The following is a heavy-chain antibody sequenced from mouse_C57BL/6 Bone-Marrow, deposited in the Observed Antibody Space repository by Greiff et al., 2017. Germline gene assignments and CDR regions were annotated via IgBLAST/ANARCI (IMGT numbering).Heavy chain of an antibody. CDR3: ARGYSNYVPWYFDV. J-gene: IGHJ1*03. CDR2: IDPSDSET. CDR1: GYTFTSYW. Sequence: QAQLQQPGAELVRPGSSVKLSCKASGYTFTSYWMHWVKQRPIQGLEWIGNIDPSDSETHYNQKFKDKATLTVDKSSSTAYMQLSSLTSEDSAVYYGARGYSNYVPWYFDVWGTGTTVTVSS. D-gene: IGHD2-5*01. V-gene: IGHV1-52*01.